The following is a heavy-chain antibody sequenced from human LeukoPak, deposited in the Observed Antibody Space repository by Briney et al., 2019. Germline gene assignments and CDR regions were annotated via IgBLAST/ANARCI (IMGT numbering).Heavy chain of an antibody. CDR1: GYTFSSYD. V-gene: IGHV1-8*03. CDR3: TRGLPRDGLVVIAAANEY. CDR2: MNPKTGNT. D-gene: IGHD2-2*01. J-gene: IGHJ4*02. Sequence: GASVTVSCKASGYTFSSYDINWVRQAAGQGLEWMGWMNPKTGNTGFSQKFQGRVTITRDTSISTAYMELSRLTSEDTGVYYCTRGLPRDGLVVIAAANEYWGQGSLVTVSS.